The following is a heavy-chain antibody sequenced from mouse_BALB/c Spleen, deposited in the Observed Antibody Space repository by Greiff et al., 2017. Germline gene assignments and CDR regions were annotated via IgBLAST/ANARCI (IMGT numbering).Heavy chain of an antibody. D-gene: IGHD1-3*01. J-gene: IGHJ4*01. CDR3: ARNIYGYYAMDY. CDR1: GFSLTSYG. V-gene: IGHV2-2*02. CDR2: IWSGGST. Sequence: VQVVESGPGLVQPSQSLSITCTASGFSLTSYGVHWVRQSPGKGLEWLGVIWSGGSTDYNAAFISRLSISMDNSKSQVFFKMNSLQANDTAIYYCARNIYGYYAMDYWGQGTSVTVSS.